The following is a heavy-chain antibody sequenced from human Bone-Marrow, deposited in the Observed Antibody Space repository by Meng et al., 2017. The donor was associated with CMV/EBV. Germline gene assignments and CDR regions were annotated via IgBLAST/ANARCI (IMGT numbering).Heavy chain of an antibody. Sequence: GSLRLSCAVYGGSFSGYYWSWIRQPPGKGLEWIGEINHSGSTNYNPSLKSRVTISVDTSKNQFSLKLSSVTAADTAVYYCASGYYDFWSGYPESWVEGTLVTVSS. CDR2: INHSGST. CDR1: GGSFSGYY. V-gene: IGHV4-34*01. D-gene: IGHD3-3*01. J-gene: IGHJ5*02. CDR3: ASGYYDFWSGYPES.